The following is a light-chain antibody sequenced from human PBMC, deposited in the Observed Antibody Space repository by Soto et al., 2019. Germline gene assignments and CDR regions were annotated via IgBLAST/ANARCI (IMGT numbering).Light chain of an antibody. Sequence: QSALAQPRSVSESPGQSVTISCTGTSSDVGGYDLVSWYQQHPGKAPKLMIYDVTKRPSGVPDRFSGSRSGNTAPLTISGLQAEDDADYYCCSYAGTYTFYVFGTGTQLTVL. CDR1: SSDVGGYDL. J-gene: IGLJ1*01. CDR3: CSYAGTYTFYV. V-gene: IGLV2-11*01. CDR2: DVT.